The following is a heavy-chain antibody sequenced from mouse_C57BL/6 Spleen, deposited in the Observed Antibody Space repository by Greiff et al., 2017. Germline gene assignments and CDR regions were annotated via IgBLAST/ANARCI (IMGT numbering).Heavy chain of an antibody. CDR3: ARRTAMDY. Sequence: EVHLVESGGGLVKPGGSLKLSCAASGFTFSDYGMSWVRQAPEKGLEWVAYISSGSSTIYYADNVKGRFTISRDNAKNTLFLQMTSLRSEDTAMYYCARRTAMDYWGQGTSVTVSS. CDR1: GFTFSDYG. J-gene: IGHJ4*01. V-gene: IGHV5-17*01. CDR2: ISSGSSTI.